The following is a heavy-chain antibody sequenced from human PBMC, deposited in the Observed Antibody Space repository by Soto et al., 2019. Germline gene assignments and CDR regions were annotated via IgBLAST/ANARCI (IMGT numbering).Heavy chain of an antibody. V-gene: IGHV1-3*01. D-gene: IGHD2-15*01. J-gene: IGHJ5*02. CDR2: INAGNGNT. Sequence: QVQLVQSGAEVKKPGASVKVSCKASGYTFTSYAMHWVRQAPGQRLEWMGWINAGNGNTKYSQKFQGRVTITRATSASMAYMGLSSLRSEDTAVFFFARDVVFDPWGQGTLVTASS. CDR3: ARDVVFDP. CDR1: GYTFTSYA.